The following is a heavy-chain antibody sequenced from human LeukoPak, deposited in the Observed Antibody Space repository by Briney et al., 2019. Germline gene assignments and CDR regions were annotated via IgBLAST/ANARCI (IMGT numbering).Heavy chain of an antibody. CDR1: GFTFSSYE. CDR2: ISSSGSTI. D-gene: IGHD3-10*02. CDR3: AELGITMIGGV. Sequence: PGGSLRLSCVASGFTFSSYEMNWVCQAPGKGLEWVSYISSSGSTIYYADSVKGRFTISRDNAKNSLYLQMNSLRAEDTAVYYCAELGITMIGGVWGKGTTVTISS. J-gene: IGHJ6*04. V-gene: IGHV3-48*03.